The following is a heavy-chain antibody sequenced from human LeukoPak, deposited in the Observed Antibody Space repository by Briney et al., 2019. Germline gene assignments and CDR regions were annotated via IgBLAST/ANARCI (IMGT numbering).Heavy chain of an antibody. CDR3: ASIAVAGTFDY. CDR2: INHSGST. Sequence: ETSETLSLTCAVYGGSFSGYYWSWIRQPPVKGLEWIGEINHSGSTNYNPSLKSRVTISVDTSKNQFSLKLSSVTAADTAVYYCASIAVAGTFDYWGQGTLVTVSS. V-gene: IGHV4-34*01. D-gene: IGHD6-19*01. J-gene: IGHJ4*02. CDR1: GGSFSGYY.